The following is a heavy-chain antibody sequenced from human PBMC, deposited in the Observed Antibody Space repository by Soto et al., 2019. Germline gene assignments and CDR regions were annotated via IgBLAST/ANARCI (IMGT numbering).Heavy chain of an antibody. CDR2: IDPSDSQT. V-gene: IGHV5-10-1*01. CDR3: ARQIYDYDTAPNFQYYFDS. J-gene: IGHJ4*02. Sequence: LKISCKGSGYSFAGYWITWVRQKPGKGLEWMGRIDPSDSQTYYSPSFRGHVTISATKSITTVFLQWSSLRASDTAMYYCARQIYDYDTAPNFQYYFDSWGQGTPVTVSS. D-gene: IGHD3-22*01. CDR1: GYSFAGYW.